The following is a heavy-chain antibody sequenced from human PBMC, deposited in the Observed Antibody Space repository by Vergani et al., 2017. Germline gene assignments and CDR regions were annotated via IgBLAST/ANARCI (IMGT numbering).Heavy chain of an antibody. Sequence: QVQLVQSGAEVKKPGASVKVSCKASGYTFTSYGISWVRQAPGQGLEWMGWISAYNGNTNYAQKLQGRVTMTTDTSTSTAYMELRSLRSDDTAGYYCARDLWFGGLRYNWFDPWGQGTLVTVSS. J-gene: IGHJ5*02. CDR2: ISAYNGNT. CDR3: ARDLWFGGLRYNWFDP. CDR1: GYTFTSYG. V-gene: IGHV1-18*01. D-gene: IGHD3-10*01.